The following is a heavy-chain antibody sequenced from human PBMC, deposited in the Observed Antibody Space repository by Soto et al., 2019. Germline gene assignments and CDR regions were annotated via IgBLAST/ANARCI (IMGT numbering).Heavy chain of an antibody. J-gene: IGHJ4*02. Sequence: SVKVSCKASGGTFSSYAISWVRQAPGQGLEWMGGIIPIFGTANYAQKFQGRVTITADESTSTAYMELSSLRSEDTAVYYCARVGEFSTPIDYWGQGTLVTVSS. CDR3: ARVGEFSTPIDY. V-gene: IGHV1-69*13. D-gene: IGHD3-10*01. CDR1: GGTFSSYA. CDR2: IIPIFGTA.